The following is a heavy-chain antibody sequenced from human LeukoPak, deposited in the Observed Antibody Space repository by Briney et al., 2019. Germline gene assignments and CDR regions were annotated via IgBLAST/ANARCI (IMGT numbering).Heavy chain of an antibody. Sequence: GESLKISCRGSGYSFTSFWIAWVRQMPGKGLECMGIIYPGDSDPRYSPSFQGRVTISADKSINTAYLQWSSLKASDTAMYYCERQAKGDLGDYWGQGTLVTVSS. D-gene: IGHD2-21*02. CDR1: GYSFTSFW. CDR2: IYPGDSDP. J-gene: IGHJ4*02. V-gene: IGHV5-51*01. CDR3: ERQAKGDLGDY.